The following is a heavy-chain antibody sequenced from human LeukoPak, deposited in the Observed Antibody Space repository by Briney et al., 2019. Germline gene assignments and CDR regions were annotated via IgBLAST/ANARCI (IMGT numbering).Heavy chain of an antibody. CDR3: VREDLGVDY. D-gene: IGHD1-26*01. CDR1: GPIVSTNY. J-gene: IGHJ4*02. CDR2: LYVNENR. V-gene: IGHV3-53*01. Sequence: PEGSLRLSCAVSGPIVSTNYMSWVRQAPGKGLEWISILYVNENRYYADSVKGRFIISRDTSKNTLYLQMNSLRAEDTAMYYCVREDLGVDYWGQGTLVTVSS.